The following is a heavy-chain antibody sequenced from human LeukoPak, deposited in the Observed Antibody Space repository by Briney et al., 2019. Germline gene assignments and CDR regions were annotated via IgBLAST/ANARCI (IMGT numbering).Heavy chain of an antibody. CDR3: AREAYGNYGMDV. CDR1: GFTFSSYS. D-gene: IGHD4-17*01. CDR2: LISTGRYI. Sequence: GGSLRLSCVASGFTFSSYSMNWVRQAPGKGLEYVSSLISTGRYIYYADSLKGRLTISRDNAKNSLYLQMNSLRAEDTAVYYCAREAYGNYGMDVWGQGTTVTVSS. V-gene: IGHV3-21*06. J-gene: IGHJ6*02.